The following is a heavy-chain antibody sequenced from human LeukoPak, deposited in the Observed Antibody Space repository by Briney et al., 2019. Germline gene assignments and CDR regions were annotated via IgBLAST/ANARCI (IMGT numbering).Heavy chain of an antibody. D-gene: IGHD2-2*01. V-gene: IGHV4-61*02. CDR2: IYTSGST. Sequence: SQTLSLTCTVSVRSISSGSYYWSWIRQPAGKGLEWIGRIYTSGSTNYNPSLKSRVPISVDTSKNQFSLKLSSVTAADTAVYYCARDLEYCSSTSCASLDAFDIWGQGTMVTVSS. CDR1: VRSISSGSYY. J-gene: IGHJ3*02. CDR3: ARDLEYCSSTSCASLDAFDI.